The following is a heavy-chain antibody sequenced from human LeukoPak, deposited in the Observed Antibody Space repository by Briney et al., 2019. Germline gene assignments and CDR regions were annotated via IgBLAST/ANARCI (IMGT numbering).Heavy chain of an antibody. CDR2: IYYSGST. CDR3: ARGGQYDFWNWFDP. Sequence: KPSETLSLTCTVSGGSISSSSYYWGWIRQPPGKGLEWIGSIYYSGSTYYNPSLKSRVTISVDTSKNQFSLKLSSVTAADTAVYYCARGGQYDFWNWFDPWGQGTLVTVSS. CDR1: GGSISSSSYY. D-gene: IGHD3-3*01. V-gene: IGHV4-39*01. J-gene: IGHJ5*02.